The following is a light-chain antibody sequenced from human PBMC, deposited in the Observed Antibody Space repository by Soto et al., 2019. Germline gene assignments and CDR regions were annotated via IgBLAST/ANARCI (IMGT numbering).Light chain of an antibody. V-gene: IGLV2-14*03. CDR3: SSYTTSNTRQIV. CDR1: SSDVGGYNY. CDR2: DVS. Sequence: SVLTQPASVSGSPGQSITISCTGTSSDVGGYNYVSWYQHHPGKAPKLMIYDVSNRPSGVSNRFSGSKSGNTASLTISGLQPEDEADYYCSSYTTSNTRQIVFGTGTKDTVL. J-gene: IGLJ1*01.